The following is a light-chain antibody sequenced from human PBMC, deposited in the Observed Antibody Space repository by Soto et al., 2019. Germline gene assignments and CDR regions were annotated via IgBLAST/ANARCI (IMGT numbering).Light chain of an antibody. CDR1: QSVSSSY. CDR2: GAS. V-gene: IGKV3-20*01. J-gene: IGKJ1*01. CDR3: QQYGSSHT. Sequence: EIVLTQSPGTLSLSPGERATLSCRASQSVSSSYLAWYQQKPGQAPRLLIYGASSRATGIPDRFSGSGSGTDFTLTISRLEPDDFAVYYCQQYGSSHTFGQGTKVDNK.